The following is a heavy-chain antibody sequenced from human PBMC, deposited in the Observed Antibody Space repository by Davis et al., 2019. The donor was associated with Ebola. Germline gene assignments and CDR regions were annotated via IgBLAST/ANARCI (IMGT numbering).Heavy chain of an antibody. CDR3: ARGKVRFLEWLFSFDVFDI. J-gene: IGHJ3*02. CDR2: INAGNGNT. D-gene: IGHD3-3*01. V-gene: IGHV1-3*01. Sequence: ASVKVSCKASGYTFTGYYMHWVRQAPGQRLEWMGWINAGNGNTKYSQKFQGRVTITRDTSASTAYMELSSLRSEDTAVYYCARGKVRFLEWLFSFDVFDIWGQGTMVTVSS. CDR1: GYTFTGYY.